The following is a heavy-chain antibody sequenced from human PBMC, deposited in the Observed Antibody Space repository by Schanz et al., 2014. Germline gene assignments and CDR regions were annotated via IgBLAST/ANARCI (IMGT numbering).Heavy chain of an antibody. D-gene: IGHD3-3*01. CDR1: GYTFISYG. J-gene: IGHJ6*02. CDR2: ISAYNGHT. CDR3: ARSKRFADMDI. V-gene: IGHV1-18*01. Sequence: QVQLVQSGTQVKKPGASVKVSCKASGYTFISYGIKWVRQAPGQGLEWMGWISAYNGHTDYAQKLQGRVTLTTDTSTITAYMELRHLRSDDTAVYHSARSKRFADMDIWGRGSTLAVS.